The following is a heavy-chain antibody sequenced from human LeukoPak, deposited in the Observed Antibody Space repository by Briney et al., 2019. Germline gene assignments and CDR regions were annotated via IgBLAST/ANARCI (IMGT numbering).Heavy chain of an antibody. J-gene: IGHJ6*02. CDR2: ISGSGGST. CDR1: GFTFSSYA. V-gene: IGHV3-23*01. CDR3: AKDRKAVAGNYYYYYGMDV. D-gene: IGHD6-19*01. Sequence: PGGSLRLSCAASGFTFSSYAMSWVRQAPGKGLEWVSAISGSGGSTYYADSVKGRFTISRDSSKNTLYLQMNSLRAEDTAVYYCAKDRKAVAGNYYYYYGMDVWGQGTTVTVSS.